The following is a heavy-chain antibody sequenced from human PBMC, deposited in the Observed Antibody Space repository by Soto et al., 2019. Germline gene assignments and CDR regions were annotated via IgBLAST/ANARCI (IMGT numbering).Heavy chain of an antibody. D-gene: IGHD6-19*01. V-gene: IGHV3-33*01. J-gene: IGHJ3*02. Sequence: ESGGGVVQPGRSLRLSCAASGFTFSSYGMHWVRQAPGKGLEWVAVIWYDGSNKYYADSVKGRFTISRDNSKNTLYLQMNSLRAEDTAVYYCERGQGQRRQWLVDWIDIWGQGTMVTVSS. CDR2: IWYDGSNK. CDR3: ERGQGQRRQWLVDWIDI. CDR1: GFTFSSYG.